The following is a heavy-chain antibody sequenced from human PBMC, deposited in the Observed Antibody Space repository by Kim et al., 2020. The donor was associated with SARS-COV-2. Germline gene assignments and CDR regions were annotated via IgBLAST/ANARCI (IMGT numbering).Heavy chain of an antibody. Sequence: GGSLRLSCAASGFTFSDYYMSWIRQAPGKGLEWVSYISSSGSTIYYADSVKGRFTISRDNAKNSLYLQMNSLRAEDTAVYYCARALHYYDSSGYYYVNSPYYFDYWGQGTLVTVSS. CDR3: ARALHYYDSSGYYYVNSPYYFDY. V-gene: IGHV3-11*04. CDR2: ISSSGSTI. CDR1: GFTFSDYY. D-gene: IGHD3-22*01. J-gene: IGHJ4*02.